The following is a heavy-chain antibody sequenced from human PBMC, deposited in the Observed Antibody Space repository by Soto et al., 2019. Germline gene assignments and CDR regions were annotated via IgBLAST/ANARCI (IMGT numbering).Heavy chain of an antibody. CDR2: ISTYNGDT. Sequence: ASVKVSCKASGYTFTRSGISWVRQAPGQGLEWMGWISTYNGDTNYAQTFQGRVTMTTDTSTSTVHMEVRSLRAEDTALYYCAKDRGSGSYAANYYYYGMDVWGQGTTVTVSS. D-gene: IGHD3-10*01. V-gene: IGHV1-18*01. J-gene: IGHJ6*02. CDR3: AKDRGSGSYAANYYYYGMDV. CDR1: GYTFTRSG.